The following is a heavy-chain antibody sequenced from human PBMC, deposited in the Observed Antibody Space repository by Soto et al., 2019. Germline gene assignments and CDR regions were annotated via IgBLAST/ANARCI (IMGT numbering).Heavy chain of an antibody. CDR2: IYYNGST. CDR1: GGSISSYY. J-gene: IGHJ4*02. Sequence: PSETLSLTCTVSGGSISSYYWSWIRQPPGKGLEWIGYIYYNGSTSYNPSLKSRVTISVDTSENQFSLKLSSVTAADTAVYYCARLLWFGELVAWFDYWGQGTLVTVSS. V-gene: IGHV4-59*01. D-gene: IGHD3-10*01. CDR3: ARLLWFGELVAWFDY.